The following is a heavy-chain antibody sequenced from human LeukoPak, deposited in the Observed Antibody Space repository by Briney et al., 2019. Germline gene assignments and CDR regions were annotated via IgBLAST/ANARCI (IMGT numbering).Heavy chain of an antibody. CDR2: IYYSGST. Sequence: SETLSLTCTVSGGSISSYYWSWIRQPPGKGLEWIGYIYYSGSTNYNPSLKSRVTISVDTSKNQFSLKLSSVTAADTAVYYCARSTIFGVVIIDYFDYWGQGTLVTVSS. CDR1: GGSISSYY. CDR3: ARSTIFGVVIIDYFDY. D-gene: IGHD3-3*01. J-gene: IGHJ4*02. V-gene: IGHV4-59*08.